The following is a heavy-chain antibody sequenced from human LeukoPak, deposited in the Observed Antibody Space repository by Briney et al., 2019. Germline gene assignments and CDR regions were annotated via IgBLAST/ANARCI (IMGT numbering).Heavy chain of an antibody. J-gene: IGHJ5*02. V-gene: IGHV4-30-4*01. D-gene: IGHD6-19*01. Sequence: QTLSLTCTVSGGSISSGDYYWSWIRQPPGKGLEWIGYIYYSGSTYYNPSLKSRVTISVDTSKNQFSLKLSSVTAADTAVYYCARGRGSGWLLNWFDPWGQGTLVTVSS. CDR1: GGSISSGDYY. CDR2: IYYSGST. CDR3: ARGRGSGWLLNWFDP.